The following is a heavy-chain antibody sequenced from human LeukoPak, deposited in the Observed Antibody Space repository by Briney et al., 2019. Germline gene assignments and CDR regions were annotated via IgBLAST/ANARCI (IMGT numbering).Heavy chain of an antibody. D-gene: IGHD2-8*01. CDR1: GYTFTNYY. J-gene: IGHJ4*02. Sequence: ASVKVSCRASGYTFTNYYIHWVRQAPGQGLEWMGIIRPSSGNTEPHAQKFQGRVTLTRDTSTSTVYMELSSLRSEDTAIYYCARAFCTNGVCFIFDSWGQGTLVTVSS. CDR3: ARAFCTNGVCFIFDS. CDR2: IRPSSGNT. V-gene: IGHV1-46*01.